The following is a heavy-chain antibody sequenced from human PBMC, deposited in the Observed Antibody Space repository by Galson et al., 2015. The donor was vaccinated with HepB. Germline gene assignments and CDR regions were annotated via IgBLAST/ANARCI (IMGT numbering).Heavy chain of an antibody. J-gene: IGHJ4*02. CDR2: INTDGTST. CDR3: ARDNNYNNYDY. CDR1: GFTFSNYW. D-gene: IGHD4-11*01. Sequence: SLRLSCAASGFTFSNYWMHWVRHDPGKGLAWLTSINTDGTSTISADSVRGRFTMSRDNAKNTLYLQMNSLRVEDTAVYYCARDNNYNNYDYWGQGTLVTVSS. V-gene: IGHV3-74*01.